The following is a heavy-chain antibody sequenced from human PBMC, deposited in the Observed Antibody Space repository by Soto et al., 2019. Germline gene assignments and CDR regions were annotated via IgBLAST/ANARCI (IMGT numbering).Heavy chain of an antibody. J-gene: IGHJ3*02. V-gene: IGHV4-34*01. Sequence: QVQLQQWVEGLLKPSETLSLTCAVYGGSFSGYYWSWIRQPPGKGLVWIGEINNSGRTTYNPSLKSQLTISVDTAKNWCSLKLISGTAADTAVYCCARGRNDDVEGSYRYAFDTWGHGTSFTVSS. D-gene: IGHD3-16*02. CDR2: INNSGRT. CDR3: ARGRNDDVEGSYRYAFDT. CDR1: GGSFSGYY.